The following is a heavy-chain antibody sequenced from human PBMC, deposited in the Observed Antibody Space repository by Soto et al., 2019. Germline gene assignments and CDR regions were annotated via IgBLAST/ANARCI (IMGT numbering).Heavy chain of an antibody. CDR3: ARQAKYSSSWYGDDFDI. Sequence: GESLKISCKGSGYSFTSYWIGWVRQMPGKGLEWMGIIYPGDSDTRYSPSFQGQVTISADKSISTAYLQWSSLKASDTAMYFCARQAKYSSSWYGDDFDIWGQGTMVTVSS. CDR2: IYPGDSDT. J-gene: IGHJ3*02. CDR1: GYSFTSYW. V-gene: IGHV5-51*01. D-gene: IGHD6-13*01.